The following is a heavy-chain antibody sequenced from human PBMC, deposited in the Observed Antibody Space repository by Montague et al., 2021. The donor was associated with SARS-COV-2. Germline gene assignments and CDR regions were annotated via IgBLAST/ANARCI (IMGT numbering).Heavy chain of an antibody. J-gene: IGHJ5*02. CDR2: IYASGST. Sequence: TLSLTCTVSGGYISCGSYYWSWIRQPAGRGMEWIGRIYASGSTKYNPSLKSRVTISVDTSKNQFSLKVSSVTAADTAVYYCARDLSSSWSYWFDPWGQGTLVTVSS. CDR3: ARDLSSSWSYWFDP. D-gene: IGHD6-13*01. CDR1: GGYISCGSYY. V-gene: IGHV4-61*02.